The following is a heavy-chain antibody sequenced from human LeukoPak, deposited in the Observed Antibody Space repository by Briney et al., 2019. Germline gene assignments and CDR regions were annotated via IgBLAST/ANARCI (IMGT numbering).Heavy chain of an antibody. V-gene: IGHV3-73*01. Sequence: PGGSLRRSCSASGFTSSGSAMLWVRPASGKGRVGVGRVRSKANSYATAYAASVQGRFTISRDDSKNTAYLQMNSLKTEDTAVYYCTRRGHIRGYTVDTAMVTSYYYHYMDVWGKGTTVTVSS. CDR2: VRSKANSYAT. J-gene: IGHJ6*03. CDR1: GFTSSGSA. CDR3: TRRGHIRGYTVDTAMVTSYYYHYMDV. D-gene: IGHD5-18*01.